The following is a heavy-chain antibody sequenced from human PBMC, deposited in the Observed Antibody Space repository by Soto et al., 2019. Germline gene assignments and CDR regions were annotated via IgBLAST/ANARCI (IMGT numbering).Heavy chain of an antibody. CDR2: IYYTGST. D-gene: IGHD5-18*01. Sequence: ETLSLTCTVSGGSISSYYWSWIRQPPGKGLEWIGYIYYTGSTNYNPSLKSRVTMSVDTSENQFSLKLNSVTAADTAVYYCARGGIQPWSCFDYWGQGTLVTVSS. CDR1: GGSISSYY. J-gene: IGHJ4*02. V-gene: IGHV4-59*01. CDR3: ARGGIQPWSCFDY.